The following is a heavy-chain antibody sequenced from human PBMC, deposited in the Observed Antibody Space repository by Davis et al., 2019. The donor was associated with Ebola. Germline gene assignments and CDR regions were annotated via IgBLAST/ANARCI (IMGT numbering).Heavy chain of an antibody. J-gene: IGHJ3*02. D-gene: IGHD6-6*01. Sequence: GESLKISCAASGFTFSSYSMNWVPQAPGKGLEWVSSISSSSSYIYYADSVKGRFTISRDNAKNSLYLQMNSLRAEDTAVYYCARGYSTSSGAFDIWGQGTMLIVSS. CDR3: ARGYSTSSGAFDI. V-gene: IGHV3-21*01. CDR2: ISSSSSYI. CDR1: GFTFSSYS.